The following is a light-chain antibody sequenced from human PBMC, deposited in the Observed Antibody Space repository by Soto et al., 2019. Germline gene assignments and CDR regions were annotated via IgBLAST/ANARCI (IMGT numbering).Light chain of an antibody. CDR3: HQRNK. CDR2: GAS. J-gene: IGKJ5*01. Sequence: IVLTQSPAILALSPGDRATLSCRASQSVSSSYLAWYQHKPGQAPRLLIHGASSRVTGIPDRFSGSRSGTDFTLTISSLEPEDFGVYFCHQRNKFGQGTRLEIK. V-gene: IGKV3D-20*02. CDR1: QSVSSSY.